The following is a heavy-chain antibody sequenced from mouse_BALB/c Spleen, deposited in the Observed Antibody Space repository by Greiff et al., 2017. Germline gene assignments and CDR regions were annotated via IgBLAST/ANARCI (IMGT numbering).Heavy chain of an antibody. CDR2: IRLKSDNYAT. V-gene: IGHV6-6*02. J-gene: IGHJ3*01. CDR1: GFTFSSYW. CDR3: TSGFAY. Sequence: EVKLVESGGGLVQPGGSMKLSCVASGFTFSSYWMSWVRQSPEKGLEWVAEIRLKSDNYATHYAESVKGKFTISRDDSKSRLYLQMNSLRAEDTGIYYCTSGFAYWGQGTLVTVSA.